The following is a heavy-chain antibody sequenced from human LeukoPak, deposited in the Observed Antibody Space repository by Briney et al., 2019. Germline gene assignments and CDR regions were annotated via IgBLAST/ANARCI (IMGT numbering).Heavy chain of an antibody. CDR3: AKGYSYGSFDY. D-gene: IGHD5-18*01. J-gene: IGHJ4*02. CDR1: GGSLSSYY. CDR2: IYYSGST. V-gene: IGHV4-59*01. Sequence: PSETLSLTCTVSGGSLSSYYWSWIRQPPGKGLEGIGYIYYSGSTNYNPSLKRRVTISVDTSKNQFSLKLSSVTAADTAVYYCAKGYSYGSFDYWGQGTLVTVSS.